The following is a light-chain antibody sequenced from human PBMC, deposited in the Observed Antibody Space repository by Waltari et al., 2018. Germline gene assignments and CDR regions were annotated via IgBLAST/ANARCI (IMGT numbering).Light chain of an antibody. J-gene: IGLJ2*01. CDR3: QAWASNFVI. CDR1: KCGDKY. V-gene: IGLV3-1*01. Sequence: SYDLTQPPSVSVSPGQTASITCSGDKCGDKYECLYQQTPGQSHVVVIEKDSHRPPGAPDRFSGSISGNTPTLTISGAQSLDEPYYYCQAWASNFVIFGGATKLTVL. CDR2: KDS.